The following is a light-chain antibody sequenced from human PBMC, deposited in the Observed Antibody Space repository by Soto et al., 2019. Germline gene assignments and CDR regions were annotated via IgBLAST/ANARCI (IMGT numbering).Light chain of an antibody. V-gene: IGKV3D-15*01. Sequence: EIVMTQSPATLSVSPGERATLSCRASQSVSSNLAWYQQKPGQAPRLLIYGASTRATGIPARFSGSGSGTEFTLTISSLQSEDFAVYYCHQYHNWPTWTFGQGTKVEIK. CDR3: HQYHNWPTWT. CDR2: GAS. CDR1: QSVSSN. J-gene: IGKJ1*01.